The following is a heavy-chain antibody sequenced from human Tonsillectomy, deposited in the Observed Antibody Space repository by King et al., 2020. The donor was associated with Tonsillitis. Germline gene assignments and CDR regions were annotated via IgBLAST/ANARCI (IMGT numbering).Heavy chain of an antibody. CDR1: GFTVSDNY. CDR3: ARASVEGSAPLYFDY. Sequence: VQLVESGGGLVQPGGSLRLSCAVSGFTVSDNYMTWVRQAPGKSLECVSVIHSGGATYYADSVKGRFTISRDNSKNTLYLQMNSLRAEDTAVYYCARASVEGSAPLYFDYWGQGTLVTVSS. J-gene: IGHJ4*02. V-gene: IGHV3-66*01. CDR2: IHSGGAT.